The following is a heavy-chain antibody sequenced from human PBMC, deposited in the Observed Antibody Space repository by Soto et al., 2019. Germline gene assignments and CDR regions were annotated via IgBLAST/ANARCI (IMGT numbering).Heavy chain of an antibody. J-gene: IGHJ4*02. CDR1: GGSISSSSW. CDR2: IYHSGST. CDR3: ARRGDGSGSLDY. Sequence: PSETLSLTCAVSGGSISSSSWWSWVLQPPGKGREWIGEIYHSGSTNYNPSLKSRVTISVDKSKNQLSLKLRSVTAADTAVYYCARRGDGSGSLDYWGRGTLVTVSS. V-gene: IGHV4-4*02. D-gene: IGHD3-10*01.